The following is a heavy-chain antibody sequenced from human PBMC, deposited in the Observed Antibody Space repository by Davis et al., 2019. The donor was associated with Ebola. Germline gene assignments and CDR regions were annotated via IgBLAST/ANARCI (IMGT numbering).Heavy chain of an antibody. CDR1: LYSFTNYA. J-gene: IGHJ5*02. D-gene: IGHD2-15*01. V-gene: IGHV1-3*04. CDR2: INTGNGNT. CDR3: AREERLGYCSGGSCYSTNWFDP. Sequence: ASVKVSCMTSLYSFTNYAVHWVRQAPGQRREWMGWINTGNGNTEYSQKFQGRVTITRDTSASTAYMELSSLRSEDTAVYYCAREERLGYCSGGSCYSTNWFDPWGQGTLVTVSS.